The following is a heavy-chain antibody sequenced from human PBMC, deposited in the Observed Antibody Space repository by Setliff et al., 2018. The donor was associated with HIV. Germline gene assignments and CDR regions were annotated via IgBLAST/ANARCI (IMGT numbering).Heavy chain of an antibody. Sequence: SETLSLTCSVSSGSISSTSSYWGWIRQPPGKGLEWIVSVYYSGTTYYNPSLKSRVTISVDTSKSQFSLQLNSITAADTALYYCARHRYNWYFDVWGRGTLVTVSS. V-gene: IGHV4-39*01. CDR2: VYYSGTT. CDR1: SGSISSTSSY. CDR3: ARHRYNWYFDV. D-gene: IGHD1-26*01. J-gene: IGHJ2*01.